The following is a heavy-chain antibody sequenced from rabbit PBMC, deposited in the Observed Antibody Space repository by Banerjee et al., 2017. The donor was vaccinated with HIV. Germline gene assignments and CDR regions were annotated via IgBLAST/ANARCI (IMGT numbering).Heavy chain of an antibody. CDR3: ARAGNGGYGYVS. J-gene: IGHJ6*01. CDR1: GFSFSSSYY. CDR2: IYTGSSGTT. Sequence: QEQLVESGGGLVQPEGSLTLTCTASGFSFSSSYYMCWVRQAPGKGLEWIGCIYTGSSGTTYYASWAQGRFTISKTSSTTVTLQMTSLTAADTATYFCARAGNGGYGYVSWGPGTLVTVS. V-gene: IGHV1S45*01. D-gene: IGHD6-1*01.